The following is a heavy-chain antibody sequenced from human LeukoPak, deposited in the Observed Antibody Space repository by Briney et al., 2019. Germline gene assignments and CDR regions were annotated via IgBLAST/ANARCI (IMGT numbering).Heavy chain of an antibody. Sequence: PGGSLRLSCAASGFTFSGYAMSWVRQAPGKGLEWVSAISGSGGSTYYADSVKGRFTISRDNSKNTLYLQMNSLRAEDTAVYYCAKDGYDYVWGSYLQFDYWGQGTLVTVSS. CDR2: ISGSGGST. J-gene: IGHJ4*02. CDR3: AKDGYDYVWGSYLQFDY. V-gene: IGHV3-23*01. D-gene: IGHD3-16*02. CDR1: GFTFSGYA.